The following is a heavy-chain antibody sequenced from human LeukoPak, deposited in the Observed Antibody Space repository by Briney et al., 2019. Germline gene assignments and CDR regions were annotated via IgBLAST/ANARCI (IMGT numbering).Heavy chain of an antibody. CDR3: ARAIGSSAYYSFDY. CDR1: GFPFSSHA. Sequence: GGSLRLSCAASGFPFSSHAMTWVRQAPGKGLEWVSTISDSVGSTYYADSVRGRFTISRDTSKNTLYLQMNSLTAGDTAIYYCARAIGSSAYYSFDYWGQGTLVTVSS. V-gene: IGHV3-23*01. D-gene: IGHD3-22*01. J-gene: IGHJ4*02. CDR2: ISDSVGST.